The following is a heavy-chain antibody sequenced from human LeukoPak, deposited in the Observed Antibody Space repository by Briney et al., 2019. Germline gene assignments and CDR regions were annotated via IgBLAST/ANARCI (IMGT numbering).Heavy chain of an antibody. CDR2: IKGDGSGT. V-gene: IGHV3-74*01. Sequence: QPGGSLRLSCAASGFTFSPYWMHWVRHAPGKGLVWVSRIKGDGSGTTYADSVKGRFTISRDNAKNTLYLQMNSLRAEDTAVYYCARDSAYSCDLWGQGTLVTVSS. CDR3: ARDSAYSCDL. J-gene: IGHJ4*02. CDR1: GFTFSPYW. D-gene: IGHD4-11*01.